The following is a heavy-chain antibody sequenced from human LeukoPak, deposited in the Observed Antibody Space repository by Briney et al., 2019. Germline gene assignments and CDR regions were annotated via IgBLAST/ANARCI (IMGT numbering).Heavy chain of an antibody. CDR3: ARGQITMVRGVITDY. D-gene: IGHD3-10*01. V-gene: IGHV3-30*04. Sequence: GGSLRPSCTASGFTFGDYVMSWVRQAPGKGLEWVAVISYDGSNKYYADSVKGRFTISRDNSKNTLYLQMNSLRAEDTAVYYCARGQITMVRGVITDYWGQGTLVTVSS. CDR2: ISYDGSNK. J-gene: IGHJ4*02. CDR1: GFTFGDYV.